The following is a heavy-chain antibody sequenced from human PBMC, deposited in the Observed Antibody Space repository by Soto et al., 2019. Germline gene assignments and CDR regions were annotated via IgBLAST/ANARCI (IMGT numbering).Heavy chain of an antibody. D-gene: IGHD3-3*01. CDR3: AKDLGTDDFWSAYYTYYYMDV. CDR1: GFTFSSYA. J-gene: IGHJ6*03. CDR2: ISGRGDNT. V-gene: IGHV3-23*01. Sequence: EVQLLESGGGLVQPGGSLRLSCAASGFTFSSYALNWVRQAPGKGLEWVSVISGRGDNTYYADSVKGRFTISRDNSKNTLYLQMNSLRAEDTAVYYCAKDLGTDDFWSAYYTYYYMDVWSKGTTVTVSS.